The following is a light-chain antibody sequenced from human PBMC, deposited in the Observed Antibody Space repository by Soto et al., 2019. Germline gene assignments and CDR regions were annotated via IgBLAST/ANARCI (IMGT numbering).Light chain of an antibody. CDR2: DAF. CDR3: HQRSSWPIT. J-gene: IGKJ5*01. CDR1: QSVSNY. V-gene: IGKV3-11*01. Sequence: IVFTQSPATLSLSPGERATLSCRASQSVSNYLAWYQEKPGQAPRLLIYDAFNRATGIPARFSGSGSGTDFTLTISSLEPEDFAVYYCHQRSSWPITFGQGTRLEIK.